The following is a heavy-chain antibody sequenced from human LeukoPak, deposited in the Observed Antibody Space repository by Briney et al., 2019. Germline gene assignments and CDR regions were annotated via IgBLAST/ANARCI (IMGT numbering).Heavy chain of an antibody. Sequence: SETLSLTCTVSGGSISSSSYYWGWIRQPPGKGLEWIGRIYYSGSTYYNPSLKSRVTISVDTTKNQFSLKLSSVTAADTAVYYCARITSSWRDYWGQGTLVTVSS. CDR2: IYYSGST. D-gene: IGHD6-13*01. V-gene: IGHV4-39*01. CDR3: ARITSSWRDY. J-gene: IGHJ4*02. CDR1: GGSISSSSYY.